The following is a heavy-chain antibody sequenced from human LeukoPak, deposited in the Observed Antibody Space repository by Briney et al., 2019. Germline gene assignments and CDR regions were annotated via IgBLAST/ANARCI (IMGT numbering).Heavy chain of an antibody. CDR2: TNPNSGGT. V-gene: IGHV1-2*04. CDR1: GYTFTGYY. CDR3: ARGGYSSGWSVFDY. Sequence: ASMKVSCKASGYTFTGYYMHWVRQAPGHGLEWMGWTNPNSGGTNYEQKFQGWVTMTRDTSISTAYMELSRLRSDDTAVYYCARGGYSSGWSVFDYWGQGTLVTVSS. D-gene: IGHD6-19*01. J-gene: IGHJ4*02.